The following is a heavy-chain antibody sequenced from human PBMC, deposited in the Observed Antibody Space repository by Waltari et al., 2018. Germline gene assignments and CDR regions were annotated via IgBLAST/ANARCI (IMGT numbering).Heavy chain of an antibody. CDR3: AISSTAQLNWGFDL. CDR2: INHSGST. Sequence: QVQLQQWGAGLLKPSETLSLTCAVYGGSFSAYYWSWIRQPPGKGLEWIGEINHSGSTNYNPSLKSRVTMTTDTSTSTAYMELRSLRSDDTAVYYCAISSTAQLNWGFDLWGRGTLVTVSS. V-gene: IGHV4-34*01. D-gene: IGHD7-27*01. J-gene: IGHJ2*01. CDR1: GGSFSAYY.